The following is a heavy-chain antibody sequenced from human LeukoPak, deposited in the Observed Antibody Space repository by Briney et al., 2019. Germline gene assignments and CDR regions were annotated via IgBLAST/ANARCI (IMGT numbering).Heavy chain of an antibody. CDR2: IYYSGST. Sequence: PSETLSFTCTVSGGSISSSNYYWGWIRQPPGKGLEWIGSIYYSGSTYYNPSLKSRVTISVDTSKNQFSLKLSSVTAADTAVYYCARDVSTMVQDIDAFDIWGQGTMVTVSS. J-gene: IGHJ3*02. CDR3: ARDVSTMVQDIDAFDI. CDR1: GGSISSSNYY. D-gene: IGHD3-10*01. V-gene: IGHV4-39*07.